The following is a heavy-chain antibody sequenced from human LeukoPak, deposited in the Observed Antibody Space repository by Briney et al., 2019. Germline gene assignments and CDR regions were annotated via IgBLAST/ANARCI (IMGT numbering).Heavy chain of an antibody. Sequence: ASVKVSCKASGYTFTSYGISWVRQAPGQGLEWMGWISAYNGNTNYAQKLQGRVTMTTDTSTSTAYMELSSLRSEDTAVYYCASSEYCGGDCYPNDAFDIWGQGTMVTVSS. CDR1: GYTFTSYG. J-gene: IGHJ3*02. CDR2: ISAYNGNT. D-gene: IGHD2-21*02. V-gene: IGHV1-18*01. CDR3: ASSEYCGGDCYPNDAFDI.